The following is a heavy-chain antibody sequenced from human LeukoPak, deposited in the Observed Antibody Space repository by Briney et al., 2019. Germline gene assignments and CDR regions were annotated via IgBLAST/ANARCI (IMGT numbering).Heavy chain of an antibody. Sequence: GGSLRLSCAVSGFTFRNYWMHWVRQAPGKGLVWVAGVNSNGRSAGYAAAVRGRFTISRDNYKNSLYLDMGSLRLEDTAFYYCTRGYSTRHFPFDSWGQGTLVTVSS. V-gene: IGHV3-20*04. CDR2: VNSNGRSA. CDR1: GFTFRNYW. D-gene: IGHD2-2*01. CDR3: TRGYSTRHFPFDS. J-gene: IGHJ4*02.